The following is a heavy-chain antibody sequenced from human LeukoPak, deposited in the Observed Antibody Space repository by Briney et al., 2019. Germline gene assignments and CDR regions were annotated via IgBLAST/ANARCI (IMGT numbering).Heavy chain of an antibody. Sequence: ETLSLTCTVSGCSISSYYWSWIRQPPGKGLESIGSISASASHTYYIDSVKGRFTISRDNSRNMLYLQMNSLRAEDTATYYCAKVLSTSSSYWYGLDVWGQGTTVTVS. CDR3: AKVLSTSSSYWYGLDV. CDR1: GCSISSYY. D-gene: IGHD6-6*01. CDR2: ISASASHT. V-gene: IGHV3-23*01. J-gene: IGHJ6*02.